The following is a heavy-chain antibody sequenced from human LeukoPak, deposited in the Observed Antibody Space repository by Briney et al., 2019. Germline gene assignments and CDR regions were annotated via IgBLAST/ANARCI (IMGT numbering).Heavy chain of an antibody. Sequence: SSVKVSFKASGYTFTAYYMHWVRQAPAQGLEWMGWINPNSGGTDYAQKFQGRVTMTMDTSISTVYLELSRLRSDDTAVYYWTRDGGWYKLLYWFDPWGQGTLVTVSS. CDR2: INPNSGGT. D-gene: IGHD2-2*01. V-gene: IGHV1-2*02. CDR1: GYTFTAYY. CDR3: TRDGGWYKLLYWFDP. J-gene: IGHJ5*02.